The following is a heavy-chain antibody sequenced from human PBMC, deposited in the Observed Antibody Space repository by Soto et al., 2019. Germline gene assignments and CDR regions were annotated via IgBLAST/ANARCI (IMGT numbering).Heavy chain of an antibody. V-gene: IGHV1-18*01. J-gene: IGHJ4*02. CDR3: ARGWGKYSGVNDF. D-gene: IGHD2-8*01. CDR1: GYTFNTFG. CDR2: VSGYSDKR. Sequence: IQLVQSAGEVKRPGASVKVSCKASGYTFNTFGITWVRQAPGQGREWMGCVSGYSDKRDYSRKLQDRITLTADPSTTTSYTELRSLTSDEPAVYYCARGWGKYSGVNDFWGQGTLVTVSS.